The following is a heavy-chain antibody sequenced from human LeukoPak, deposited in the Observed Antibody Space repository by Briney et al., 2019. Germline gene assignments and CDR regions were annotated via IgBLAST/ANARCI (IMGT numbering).Heavy chain of an antibody. CDR1: GYTFTSYG. CDR3: ARDATYYYDSSGYPDAFDI. CDR2: ISAYNGNT. V-gene: IGHV1-18*01. J-gene: IGHJ3*02. D-gene: IGHD3-22*01. Sequence: PGASVKVSCEASGYTFTSYGISWVRQAPGQGLEWMGWISAYNGNTNYAQKLQGRVTMTTDTSTSTAYMELRSLRSDDTAVYYCARDATYYYDSSGYPDAFDIWGQGTMVTVSS.